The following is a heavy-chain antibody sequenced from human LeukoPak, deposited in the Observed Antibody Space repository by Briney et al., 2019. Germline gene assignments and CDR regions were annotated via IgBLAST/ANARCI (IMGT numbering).Heavy chain of an antibody. J-gene: IGHJ4*02. CDR2: MNPNSGNT. Sequence: ASVKVSCKASGYTFTSYDINCVRQATGQGLEWMGWMNPNSGNTRYAQKFQGRVTMTRDTSISTAYMELSSLRSEDTAIYYCAKVSGQQLIPDWGQGTLVTVS. CDR1: GYTFTSYD. V-gene: IGHV1-8*01. CDR3: AKVSGQQLIPD. D-gene: IGHD6-13*01.